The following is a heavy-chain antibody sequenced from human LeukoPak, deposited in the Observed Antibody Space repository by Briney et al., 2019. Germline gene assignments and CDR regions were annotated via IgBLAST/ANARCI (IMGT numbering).Heavy chain of an antibody. V-gene: IGHV3-9*01. CDR1: GFTFDDYA. D-gene: IGHD6-13*01. CDR2: ISWNSGTI. J-gene: IGHJ4*02. Sequence: GRSLRLSCAASGFTFDDYAMHWVRQVPGKGLEWVSGISWNSGTIGYADSVKGRFIISRDNAKKFMYLQMDSLRAEDTAVYYCARDIGPPYSSSWYRVYWGQGTLVTVSS. CDR3: ARDIGPPYSSSWYRVY.